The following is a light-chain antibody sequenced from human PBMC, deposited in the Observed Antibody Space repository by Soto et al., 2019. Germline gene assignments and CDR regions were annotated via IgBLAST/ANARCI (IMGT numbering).Light chain of an antibody. J-gene: IGKJ1*01. CDR1: QSVSNNY. CDR3: QRYGTSLTWT. V-gene: IGKV3-20*01. CDR2: GAS. Sequence: EIVLTQSPGTLSLSPGERATLSCRASQSVSNNYLAWYQQKPGQAPRLLIYGASSRATGIPDRFSGSGSETDFTLTISRLEPEDFAVYYCQRYGTSLTWTFGQGTKVDIK.